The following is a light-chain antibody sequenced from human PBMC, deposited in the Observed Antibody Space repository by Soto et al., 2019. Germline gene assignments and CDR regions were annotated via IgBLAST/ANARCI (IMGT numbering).Light chain of an antibody. J-gene: IGLJ1*01. Sequence: QSVLTQPASVSGPPGQSITISCTGTSSDVGAYNYVSWYQHHPGKAPRLVIYDVTNRPSGISDRFSGSKSGNTASLTISGLLAEDEADYYCTSYISISTYVFGTGTKLTVL. CDR2: DVT. V-gene: IGLV2-14*01. CDR3: TSYISISTYV. CDR1: SSDVGAYNY.